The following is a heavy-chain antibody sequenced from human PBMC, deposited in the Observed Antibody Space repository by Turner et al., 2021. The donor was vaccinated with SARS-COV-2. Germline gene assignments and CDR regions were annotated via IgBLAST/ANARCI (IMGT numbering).Heavy chain of an antibody. CDR1: GGTFNSYA. Sequence: QVQLVQSGAEVQKPGSSVKVSCKASGGTFNSYAITWVRQAPGQGLEWMGGIIPIFGTANYAQKFQGRVTITADKSTSTAYMELSSLTSEDTAVYYCARDRDYDSSGYWEQSWGQGTLVTVSS. D-gene: IGHD3-22*01. J-gene: IGHJ4*02. CDR2: IIPIFGTA. CDR3: ARDRDYDSSGYWEQS. V-gene: IGHV1-69*06.